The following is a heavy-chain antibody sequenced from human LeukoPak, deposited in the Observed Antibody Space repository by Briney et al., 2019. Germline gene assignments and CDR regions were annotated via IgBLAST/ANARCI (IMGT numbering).Heavy chain of an antibody. CDR1: GGSIGSGSYY. CDR3: ARVANIVFFDY. D-gene: IGHD2/OR15-2a*01. V-gene: IGHV4-61*02. Sequence: SQTLSLTCSVSGGSIGSGSYYRSWIRQPAGKGLEWIGRIYTSGSTNYNPSLKSRVTISVDTSKNQFSLKLSSVTAADTAVYYCARVANIVFFDYWGQGTLVTVSS. CDR2: IYTSGST. J-gene: IGHJ4*02.